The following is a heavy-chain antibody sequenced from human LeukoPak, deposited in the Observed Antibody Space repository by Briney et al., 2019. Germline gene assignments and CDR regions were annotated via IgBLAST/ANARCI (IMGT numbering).Heavy chain of an antibody. V-gene: IGHV3-9*01. CDR3: AKAASRVWFGESNYYYYYMDV. D-gene: IGHD3-10*01. Sequence: GGSLRLSCAASGFTFDDYAMHWVRQAPGKGLAWVSGISWNSGSIGYADSVKGRFTISRDNAKNSLYLQMNSLRAEDTALYYCAKAASRVWFGESNYYYYYMDVWGKGTTVTISS. CDR1: GFTFDDYA. J-gene: IGHJ6*03. CDR2: ISWNSGSI.